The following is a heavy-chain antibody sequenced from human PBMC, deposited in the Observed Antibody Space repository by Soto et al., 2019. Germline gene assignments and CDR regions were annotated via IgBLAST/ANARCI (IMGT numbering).Heavy chain of an antibody. CDR3: ARGLRVVVPAP. D-gene: IGHD2-2*01. J-gene: IGHJ5*02. CDR1: GFTFSSYS. CDR2: ISRSAGNT. V-gene: IGHV3-21*01. Sequence: GGSLRLSCAASGFTFSSYSMNWVRQAPGKGLEWVSSISRSAGNTYYADSVKGRFTISRDNAKNSMYLQMNSLRAEDTAVYYCARGLRVVVPAPWGQGTLVTVSS.